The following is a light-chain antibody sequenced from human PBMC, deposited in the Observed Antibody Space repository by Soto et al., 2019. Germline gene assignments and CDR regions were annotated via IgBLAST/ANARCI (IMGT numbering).Light chain of an antibody. V-gene: IGKV3-15*01. Sequence: EIVMTQSPATLSASPGERATLSCRASQSVGNKYLAWYQQKPGQAPRLLIYGASTRPTGIPARFSGSGSGTAFTLTISSLQSEDFALYYCQQYDDWPLTFGQGTRLEIE. CDR2: GAS. CDR1: QSVGNKY. J-gene: IGKJ5*01. CDR3: QQYDDWPLT.